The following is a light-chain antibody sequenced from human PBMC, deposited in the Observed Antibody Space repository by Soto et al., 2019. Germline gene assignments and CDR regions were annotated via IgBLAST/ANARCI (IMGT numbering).Light chain of an antibody. Sequence: QSALTQPASVSGSPGQSISISCTGTSSDVGKYKFVSWYQQHPGKAPKLIIYEGTKRPSGVSNRFSGSKSGNTASLTISGLQAEDEADYYCCSHAGSGTLVFGGGTKLPVL. CDR1: SSDVGKYKF. V-gene: IGLV2-23*01. CDR2: EGT. J-gene: IGLJ3*02. CDR3: CSHAGSGTLV.